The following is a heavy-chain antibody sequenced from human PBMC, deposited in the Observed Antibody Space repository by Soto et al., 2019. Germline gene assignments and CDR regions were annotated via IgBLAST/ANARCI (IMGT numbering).Heavy chain of an antibody. Sequence: QVQLVQSGAEVKKPGSSVKVSCKASGGTFSSYTISWVRQAPGQGLEWMGRIIPILGIANYAQKFQGRVTITADKSTSTAYMALSSLRSEDTAVYYCARADYGDQTYFDYWGQGTLVTVSS. D-gene: IGHD4-17*01. V-gene: IGHV1-69*02. CDR3: ARADYGDQTYFDY. CDR2: IIPILGIA. J-gene: IGHJ4*02. CDR1: GGTFSSYT.